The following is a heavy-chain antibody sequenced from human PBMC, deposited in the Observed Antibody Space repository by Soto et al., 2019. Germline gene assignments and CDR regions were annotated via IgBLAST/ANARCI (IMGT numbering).Heavy chain of an antibody. CDR3: ARGTV. Sequence: GGSLRHSCASSGCTVSDYWMSWVRQAPGQGPEWVATISQDGTGNYYVDSVKGRFTISRDIATNSLFLQMNSLRAEDTAVYYCARGTVGGQGTLVTVSS. D-gene: IGHD2-8*02. CDR1: GCTVSDYW. CDR2: ISQDGTGN. J-gene: IGHJ4*02. V-gene: IGHV3-7*04.